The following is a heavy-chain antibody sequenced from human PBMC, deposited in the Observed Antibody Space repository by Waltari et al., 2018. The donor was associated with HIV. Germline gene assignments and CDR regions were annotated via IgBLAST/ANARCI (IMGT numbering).Heavy chain of an antibody. CDR2: INHSGST. CDR1: GGSFSGYY. V-gene: IGHV4-34*01. Sequence: QVQLQQWGAGLLKPSETLSLTRAVYGGSFSGYYWSGNRQPPGKVLEWIGEINHSGSTNYNPSLKSRVTISVDTSKNQFSLKLSSVTAADTAVYYCARGVDTAMVTVDYWGQGTLVTVSS. J-gene: IGHJ4*02. D-gene: IGHD5-18*01. CDR3: ARGVDTAMVTVDY.